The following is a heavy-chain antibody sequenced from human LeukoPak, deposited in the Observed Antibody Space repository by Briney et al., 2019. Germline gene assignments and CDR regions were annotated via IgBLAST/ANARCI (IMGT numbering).Heavy chain of an antibody. D-gene: IGHD6-19*01. CDR3: AKVGGWLVFDD. J-gene: IGHJ4*02. CDR1: GFTFSSYA. V-gene: IGHV3-30*04. Sequence: PGGSLRLSCAASGFTFSSYAMHWVRQAPGKRLEWVAVISYDGSNKYYADSVKGRFTISRDNSKNTLYLQMNSLRAEDTALYYCAKVGGWLVFDDWGQGTPVTVSS. CDR2: ISYDGSNK.